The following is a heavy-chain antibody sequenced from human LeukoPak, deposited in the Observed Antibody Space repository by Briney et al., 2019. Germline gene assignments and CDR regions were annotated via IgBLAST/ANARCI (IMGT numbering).Heavy chain of an antibody. D-gene: IGHD5-12*01. CDR3: AKDTGGYDRGDY. Sequence: GGSLRLSCAASGFTFSGYGMHWFRQAPGQRLEWVALISYDGTKKYYADSVKGRFTISSDNSKNTLYLQMNSLRAEDTAVYYCAKDTGGYDRGDYWGQGTLVTVSS. J-gene: IGHJ4*02. CDR2: ISYDGTKK. V-gene: IGHV3-30*18. CDR1: GFTFSGYG.